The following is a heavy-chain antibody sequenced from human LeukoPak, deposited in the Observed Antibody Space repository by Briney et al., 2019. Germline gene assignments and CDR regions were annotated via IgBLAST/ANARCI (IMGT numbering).Heavy chain of an antibody. CDR3: ARSACSSTTCYHRRYNWFDP. Sequence: GSSVKVSCKASGGTFINYAISWVRQAPGQGLEWVGGIIPIFGTANYAQKFQGRVTITADESTSTAYMELSSLRSDDTAVYYCARSACSSTTCYHRRYNWFDPWGQGTLVTVSS. V-gene: IGHV1-69*01. CDR1: GGTFINYA. D-gene: IGHD2-2*01. CDR2: IIPIFGTA. J-gene: IGHJ5*02.